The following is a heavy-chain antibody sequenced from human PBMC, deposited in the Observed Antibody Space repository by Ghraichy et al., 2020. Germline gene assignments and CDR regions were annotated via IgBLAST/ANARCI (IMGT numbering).Heavy chain of an antibody. V-gene: IGHV3-23*01. J-gene: IGHJ6*02. D-gene: IGHD6-19*01. CDR2: ISRSGGTT. Sequence: GGSLRLSCAASGFTFSRFAMNWVRQAPGKGLEWVSGISRSGGTTYFADSVKGRFTISSDSSENTLYLQMNSLRAEDTAVYHCAKALRENSGGKYYYDYGMDGCGQGTTVTASS. CDR3: AKALRENSGGKYYYDYGMDG. CDR1: GFTFSRFA.